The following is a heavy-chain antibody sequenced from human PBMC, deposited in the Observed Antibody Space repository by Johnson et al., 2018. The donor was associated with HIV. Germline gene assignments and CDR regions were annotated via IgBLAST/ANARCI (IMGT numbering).Heavy chain of an antibody. V-gene: IGHV3-23*04. D-gene: IGHD2/OR15-2a*01. CDR1: GFSFGDYA. J-gene: IGHJ3*02. CDR3: ARNSRNDAFDI. CDR2: ISGGGGSA. Sequence: VQLVESGGGLVQPGGSLRLSCAASGFSFGDYAMSWVCQAPGKGLEWVSGISGGGGSAYYAYSVKGRFTISRDNSKNTLYLHMNSLRAEDTAVYSCARNSRNDAFDIWGQGTMVTVSS.